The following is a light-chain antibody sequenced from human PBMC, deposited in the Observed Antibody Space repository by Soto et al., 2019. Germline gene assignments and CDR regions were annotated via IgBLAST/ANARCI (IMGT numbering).Light chain of an antibody. V-gene: IGKV3-11*01. J-gene: IGKJ5*01. CDR2: GAF. CDR3: QQRNIWPPVT. Sequence: EIVLTQAPATLSSSTGEIATLSCSSSPSGTNFLAWYQQKPGQAPRLLIYGAFNRATGIPARFSGSGSGTDFTLTISSLEPEDSAVYYCQQRNIWPPVTFGKGTRREIK. CDR1: PSGTNF.